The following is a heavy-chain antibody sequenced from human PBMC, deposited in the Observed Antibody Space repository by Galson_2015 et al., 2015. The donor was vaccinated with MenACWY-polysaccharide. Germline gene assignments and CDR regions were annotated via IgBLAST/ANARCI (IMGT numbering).Heavy chain of an antibody. CDR3: ARDSYGDYRGYFDY. J-gene: IGHJ4*02. CDR2: ISYDGSNK. D-gene: IGHD4-17*01. CDR1: GFTFSSYA. Sequence: SLRLSCAASGFTFSSYAMNWVRQAPGKGLEWVAVISYDGSNKYYADSVKGRFTISRDNSKNTLYLQMNSLRAEDTAVYYCARDSYGDYRGYFDYWGQGTLVTVSS. V-gene: IGHV3-30-3*01.